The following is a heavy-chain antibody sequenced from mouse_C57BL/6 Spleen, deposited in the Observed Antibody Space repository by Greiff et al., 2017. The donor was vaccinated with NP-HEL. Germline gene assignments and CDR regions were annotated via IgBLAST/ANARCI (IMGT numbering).Heavy chain of an antibody. Sequence: DVMLVESGGGLVQPGGSLSLSCAASGFTFTDYYMSWVRQPPGKALEWLGFIRNKANGYTTEYSASVKGRFTISRDNSQSILYLQMNALRAEDSATYYCARLDLPLYWYFDVWGTGTTVTVSS. CDR1: GFTFTDYY. J-gene: IGHJ1*03. CDR3: ARLDLPLYWYFDV. CDR2: IRNKANGYTT. D-gene: IGHD5-1*01. V-gene: IGHV7-3*01.